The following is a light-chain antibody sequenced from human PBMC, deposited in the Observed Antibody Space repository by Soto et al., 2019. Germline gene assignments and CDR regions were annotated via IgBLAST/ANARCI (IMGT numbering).Light chain of an antibody. CDR3: QQYNNWPPT. Sequence: EGGMTQSPSTLSVSPGERASLSCGASQSVSSNLAWYQQKPGQAPRLLIYGASTRATVIPARFSGSGSGTEFTLTISSLQSEDFAVYYCQQYNNWPPTFGQGTRLEI. CDR1: QSVSSN. V-gene: IGKV3-15*01. CDR2: GAS. J-gene: IGKJ5*01.